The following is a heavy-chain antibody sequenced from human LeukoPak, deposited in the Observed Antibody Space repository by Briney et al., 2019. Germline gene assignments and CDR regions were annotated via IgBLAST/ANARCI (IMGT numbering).Heavy chain of an antibody. CDR2: IYPGDSDT. D-gene: IGHD1-26*01. CDR1: GYSFTSYW. CDR3: ARQGVAEEWELLPRGFDY. Sequence: GESLKISCKGSGYSFTSYWIGWVRQMPGKGLEWMGIIYPGDSDTRYSPSFQGQVTISADKSISTAYLQWSSLKASDTAMYYCARQGVAEEWELLPRGFDYWGQGTLVTVSS. V-gene: IGHV5-51*01. J-gene: IGHJ4*02.